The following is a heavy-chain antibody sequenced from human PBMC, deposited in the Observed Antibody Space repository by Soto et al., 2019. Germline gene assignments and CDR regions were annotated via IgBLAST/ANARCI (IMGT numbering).Heavy chain of an antibody. CDR1: GFTFSNAW. D-gene: IGHD1-26*01. J-gene: IGHJ4*02. CDR3: TTDLPWSYGALGY. CDR2: IKSKTDGGTT. Sequence: EVPLVESGGGLVQPGGSLRLSCAASGFTFSNAWMTWVRQVPGKGLEWVGRIKSKTDGGTTDYAAPVKGRFTISREDSNSTVYMQMNRLNTEDTAVYYCTTDLPWSYGALGYWGQGTLVTVSS. V-gene: IGHV3-15*01.